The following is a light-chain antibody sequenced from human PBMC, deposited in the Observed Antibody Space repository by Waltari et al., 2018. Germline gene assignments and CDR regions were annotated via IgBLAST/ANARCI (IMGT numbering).Light chain of an antibody. CDR2: AAS. CDR1: QNISSY. Sequence: DIQMTQSPSSLSASVGDRVTITCRASQNISSYLNWYQQKPGKAPKLLVYAASSLQSGVPSRFSGSGSGTDFTLTISSLQPEDFATYYCQQSYSYPRTFGQGTKVEIK. CDR3: QQSYSYPRT. V-gene: IGKV1-39*01. J-gene: IGKJ1*01.